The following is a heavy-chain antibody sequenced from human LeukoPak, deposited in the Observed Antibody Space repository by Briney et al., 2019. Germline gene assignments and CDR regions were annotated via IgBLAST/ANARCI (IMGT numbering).Heavy chain of an antibody. CDR2: MYHSGST. V-gene: IGHV4-38-2*02. CDR1: GYSISSGYF. D-gene: IGHD6-13*01. J-gene: IGHJ5*02. Sequence: SETLSLTCTVSGYSISSGYFWGWIRQPPGKGLEWIGSMYHSGSTSYNPSLKSRLTISVDTSKNQFSLKLNFVTAADTAMYYCARMFRSSWYINWFDPWGQGTLVTVSS. CDR3: ARMFRSSWYINWFDP.